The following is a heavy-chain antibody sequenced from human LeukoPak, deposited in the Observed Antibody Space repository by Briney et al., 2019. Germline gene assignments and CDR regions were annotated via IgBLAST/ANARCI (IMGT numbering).Heavy chain of an antibody. J-gene: IGHJ4*02. CDR2: IKEDGSAK. CDR1: GFTFSTHW. D-gene: IGHD3-3*01. V-gene: IGHV3-7*01. Sequence: GGSLRLSCVASGFTFSTHWMSWVRRVPGKGLEWVANIKEDGSAKYYVDSVKGRFTISRDNAKKSLYLQMNSLRAEDSAVYYCASGYLDDFWSGHFWGQGTQVTVSS. CDR3: ASGYLDDFWSGHF.